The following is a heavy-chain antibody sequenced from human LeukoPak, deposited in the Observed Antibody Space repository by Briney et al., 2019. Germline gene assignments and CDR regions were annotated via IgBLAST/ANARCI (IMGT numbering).Heavy chain of an antibody. Sequence: GGSLRLSCAASGFTFSSYGMHWVRQAPGKGLEWVTVIWYDGSNKYYTDSVKGRFTISRDNSKNTLYLQMNSLRAEDTAVYYCAKDPSGRWSGSYVDYWGQGTLVTVSS. D-gene: IGHD1-26*01. CDR2: IWYDGSNK. CDR1: GFTFSSYG. V-gene: IGHV3-33*06. CDR3: AKDPSGRWSGSYVDY. J-gene: IGHJ4*02.